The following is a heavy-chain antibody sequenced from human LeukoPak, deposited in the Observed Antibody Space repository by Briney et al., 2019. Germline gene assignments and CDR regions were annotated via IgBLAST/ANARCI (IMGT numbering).Heavy chain of an antibody. CDR3: ARANSGWLGDNAFDM. CDR2: TYYRSQWYN. J-gene: IGHJ3*02. V-gene: IGHV6-1*01. CDR1: GDSVSSNSAA. Sequence: SQTLSLTCAISGDSVSSNSAAWNWIRQSPSRGLEWLGRTYYRSQWYNDYAVSVKSRITVNPDTSKNQFSLQLNSVTPEDAALYYCARANSGWLGDNAFDMWGQGTMVTVSA. D-gene: IGHD6-19*01.